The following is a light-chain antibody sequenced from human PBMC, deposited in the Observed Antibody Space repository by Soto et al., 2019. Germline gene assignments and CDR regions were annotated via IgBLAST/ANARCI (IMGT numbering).Light chain of an antibody. CDR2: AAS. CDR1: QSISNY. Sequence: DIQMTQSPSSLSASVGDRVSITCRASQSISNYLNWYQQKPGKAPKLLIYAASSLQSGVPSRFSGSGSGTDFTLTISSLQPEDFATYYCQQSYITHPTFGQGTRLEI. J-gene: IGKJ5*01. CDR3: QQSYITHPT. V-gene: IGKV1-39*01.